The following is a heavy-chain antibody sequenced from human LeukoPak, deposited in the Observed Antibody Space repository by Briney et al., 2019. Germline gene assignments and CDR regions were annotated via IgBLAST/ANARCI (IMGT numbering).Heavy chain of an antibody. Sequence: GGSLRLSCAASGFTFSTYGMDWVRQAPGKGLEWVSYISGFSSTIYYADSVKGRFTISRDNVKNSLYLQMNSLRDEDTAVFYCARGSGNHFDYWGQGALVTVSS. J-gene: IGHJ4*02. CDR2: ISGFSSTI. V-gene: IGHV3-48*02. CDR3: ARGSGNHFDY. D-gene: IGHD1-14*01. CDR1: GFTFSTYG.